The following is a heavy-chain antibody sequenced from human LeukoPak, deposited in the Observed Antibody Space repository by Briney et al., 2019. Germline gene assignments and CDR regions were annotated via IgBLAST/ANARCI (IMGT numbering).Heavy chain of an antibody. CDR2: IYYSGST. J-gene: IGHJ4*02. V-gene: IGHV4-61*05. D-gene: IGHD3-22*01. CDR1: GGSISSSSYY. CDR3: ARAGRTYYYDSSGYYYVGHFDY. Sequence: SETLSLTCTVSGGSISSSSYYWGWIRQPPGKGLEWIGYIYYSGSTNYNPSLKSRVTISVDTSKNQFSLKLSSVTAADTAVYYCARAGRTYYYDSSGYYYVGHFDYWGQGTLVTVSS.